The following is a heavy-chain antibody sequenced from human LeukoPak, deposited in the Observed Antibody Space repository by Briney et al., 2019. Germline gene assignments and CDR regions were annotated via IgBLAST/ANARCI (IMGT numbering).Heavy chain of an antibody. CDR3: ATDRVYRSSGRSWGFFDY. J-gene: IGHJ4*02. CDR1: GYSLSDLS. V-gene: IGHV1-24*01. Sequence: ASVKVSCKISGYSLSDLSIHWVREAPGEVLEWMGGFDSENNKMVYSQKFQGRVTMTEDTSADTAYMELTSLRSEGTAVYFCATDRVYRSSGRSWGFFDYWGQGTLVIVSS. CDR2: FDSENNKM. D-gene: IGHD6-19*01.